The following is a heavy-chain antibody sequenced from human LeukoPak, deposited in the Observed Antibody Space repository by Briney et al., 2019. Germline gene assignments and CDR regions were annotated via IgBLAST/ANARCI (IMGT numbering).Heavy chain of an antibody. CDR3: ARAGSYGYGDFDY. V-gene: IGHV4-61*02. D-gene: IGHD5-18*01. J-gene: IGHJ4*02. CDR2: IYTSGST. Sequence: PSQALSLTCTVSGGSISSGSYYWSWIRQPAGKGLEWIGRIYTSGSTNYNPSLKSRVTISVDTSKNQFSLKLSSVTAADTAVYYCARAGSYGYGDFDYWGQGTLVTVSS. CDR1: GGSISSGSYY.